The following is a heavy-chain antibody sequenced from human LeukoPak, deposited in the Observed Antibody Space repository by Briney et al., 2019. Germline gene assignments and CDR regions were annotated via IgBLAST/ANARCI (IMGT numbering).Heavy chain of an antibody. Sequence: SVKVSCKASGGTFSSYAISWVRQAPGQGLEWMRGIIPIFGTANYAQKFQGRVTITTDESTGTAYMELSSLRSEDTAVYYCARDFFDSSQSLSRTEGFDPWGQGTLVTVSS. D-gene: IGHD6-13*01. J-gene: IGHJ5*02. CDR2: IIPIFGTA. V-gene: IGHV1-69*05. CDR3: ARDFFDSSQSLSRTEGFDP. CDR1: GGTFSSYA.